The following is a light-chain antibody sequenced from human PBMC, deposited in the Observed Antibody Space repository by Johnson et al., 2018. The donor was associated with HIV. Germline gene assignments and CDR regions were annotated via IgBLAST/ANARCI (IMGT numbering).Light chain of an antibody. Sequence: QPVLTQPPSVSAAPGQKVTISCSGSSSNIGNNYVSWYQQLPGTAPKLLIYDNNKRPSGIPDRFSGSKSGTSATLGLTGLQTGDEADYYCGTWDSSLSAYVFGTGTKFTVL. CDR3: GTWDSSLSAYV. J-gene: IGLJ1*01. CDR2: DNN. V-gene: IGLV1-51*01. CDR1: SSNIGNNY.